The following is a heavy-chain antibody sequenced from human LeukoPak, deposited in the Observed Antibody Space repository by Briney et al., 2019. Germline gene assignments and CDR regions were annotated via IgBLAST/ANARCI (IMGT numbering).Heavy chain of an antibody. Sequence: KPGGSLRLSCVASGFTFSSYTMNWVRQAPGKGLEWVSSITSDSSYMYYVDSVKGRFTISRDNAKNSLYLQMNSLRAEDTAVYYCARENYYGSGSSYYYSYGLDVWGQGTTVTVSS. J-gene: IGHJ6*02. CDR3: ARENYYGSGSSYYYSYGLDV. CDR1: GFTFSSYT. CDR2: ITSDSSYM. V-gene: IGHV3-21*04. D-gene: IGHD3-10*01.